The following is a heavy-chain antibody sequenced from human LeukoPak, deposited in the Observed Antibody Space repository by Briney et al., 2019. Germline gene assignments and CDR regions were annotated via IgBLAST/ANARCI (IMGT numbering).Heavy chain of an antibody. D-gene: IGHD4-23*01. J-gene: IGHJ1*01. Sequence: GRSLTLSCAAFGFTFSSYTLHWVRQAPGKGLEWVAIISFDGSNKYSADSVKGRFTISRDNSKNTLFPQMNSLRAEDTAVYYCARGSGYRANSNFQHWGQGTLVTVSS. V-gene: IGHV3-30-3*01. CDR1: GFTFSSYT. CDR2: ISFDGSNK. CDR3: ARGSGYRANSNFQH.